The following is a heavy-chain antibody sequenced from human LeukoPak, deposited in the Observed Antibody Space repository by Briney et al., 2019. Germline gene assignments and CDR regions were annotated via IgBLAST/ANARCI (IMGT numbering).Heavy chain of an antibody. D-gene: IGHD3-16*01. J-gene: IGHJ3*02. CDR1: GGSLSS. CDR3: AKDLGSGLLPDGFDI. CDR2: IAYDGNYK. Sequence: LSLTCTVSGGSLSSSSYYWGWVRQAPGKGLEWVAIIAYDGNYKHYADSVKGRFTMSRDNSKSTLSLQMNSLRPDDTAVYYCAKDLGSGLLPDGFDIWGQGTLVTVSS. V-gene: IGHV3-30*18.